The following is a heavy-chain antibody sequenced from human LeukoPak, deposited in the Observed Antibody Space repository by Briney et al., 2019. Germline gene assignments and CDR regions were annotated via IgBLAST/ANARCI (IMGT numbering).Heavy chain of an antibody. V-gene: IGHV1-8*01. J-gene: IGHJ4*02. D-gene: IGHD3-10*01. CDR3: ATWTRPHMAGGFDY. CDR2: MNPNSGNT. CDR1: GYTFTSYD. Sequence: ASVKVSCKASGYTFTSYDINWVRQATGQGLEWMGWMNPNSGNTGYAQKFQGRVTMTRNTSISTAYMELSSLRSEDTAVYYCATWTRPHMAGGFDYWGQGTLVTVSS.